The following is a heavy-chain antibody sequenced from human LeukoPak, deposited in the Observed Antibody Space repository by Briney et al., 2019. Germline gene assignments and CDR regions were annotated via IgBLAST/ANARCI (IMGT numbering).Heavy chain of an antibody. V-gene: IGHV3-23*01. CDR1: GYTFTGYY. CDR3: AKDGDILTGYGWFDP. Sequence: ASVKVSCKASGYTFTGYYMHWVRQAPGKGLEWVSAISGSGGSTYYADSVKGRFTISRDNSKNTLYLQMNSLRAEDTAVYYCAKDGDILTGYGWFDPWGQGTLVTVSS. D-gene: IGHD3-9*01. J-gene: IGHJ5*02. CDR2: ISGSGGST.